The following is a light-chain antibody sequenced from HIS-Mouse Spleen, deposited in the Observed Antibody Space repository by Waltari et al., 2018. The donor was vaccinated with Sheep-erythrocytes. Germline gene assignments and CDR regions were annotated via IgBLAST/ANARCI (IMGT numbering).Light chain of an antibody. CDR1: SSDVGSYNL. V-gene: IGLV2-23*01. Sequence: QSALTQPAPVSGSPGQSIPISCTGTSSDVGSYNLVSWYQQHPGKAPKLMIYEGSKRPSGVSNRFSGSKSGNTASLTISGLQAEDEADYYCCSYAGSSTPWVFGGGTKLTVL. CDR3: CSYAGSSTPWV. J-gene: IGLJ3*02. CDR2: EGS.